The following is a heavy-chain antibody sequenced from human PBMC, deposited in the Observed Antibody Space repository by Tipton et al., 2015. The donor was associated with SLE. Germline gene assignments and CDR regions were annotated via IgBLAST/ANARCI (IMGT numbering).Heavy chain of an antibody. Sequence: TLSLTCTVSGGPISSGGYYWSWIRQDPGKGLEWMGHMYYTGSTYYNPSLKSRVTISVDTSKNQFSLIVNSVTAADTAVYHCARMYGDARTNWFDAWGQGTLVIVSS. CDR3: ARMYGDARTNWFDA. J-gene: IGHJ5*02. CDR1: GGPISSGGYY. D-gene: IGHD4-17*01. V-gene: IGHV4-31*03. CDR2: MYYTGST.